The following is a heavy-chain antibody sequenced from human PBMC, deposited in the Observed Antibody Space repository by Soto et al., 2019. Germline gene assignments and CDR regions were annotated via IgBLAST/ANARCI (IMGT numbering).Heavy chain of an antibody. D-gene: IGHD1-1*01. CDR2: TSNDGINT. CDR1: AFTLSKFV. V-gene: IGHV3-30-3*01. CDR3: ARGNMDV. J-gene: IGHJ6*02. Sequence: QVQLVESGGGVVQPGRSLRLSCAASAFTLSKFVMHWVRQAPGKGLDWLAVTSNDGINTYYAGSVKGRFTISRDNSKNMVYLQMNSLRDEDTAVDYCARGNMDVWGQGTTVIVSS.